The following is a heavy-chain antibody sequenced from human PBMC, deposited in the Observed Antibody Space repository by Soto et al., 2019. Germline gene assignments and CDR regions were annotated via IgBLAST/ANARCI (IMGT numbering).Heavy chain of an antibody. J-gene: IGHJ6*02. CDR1: GFTFSSYW. CDR3: ARIASAGRGWDV. D-gene: IGHD6-13*01. Sequence: EVQLVESGGGLVQPGGSLRLSCAASGFTFSSYWMSWVRQAPVKGLEWVGNIKQDGSEKNYVDFVKGRFTISRDNAKNSLYLQMNSLRAEDTAVYDCARIASAGRGWDVWGQGTTVVVSS. CDR2: IKQDGSEK. V-gene: IGHV3-7*01.